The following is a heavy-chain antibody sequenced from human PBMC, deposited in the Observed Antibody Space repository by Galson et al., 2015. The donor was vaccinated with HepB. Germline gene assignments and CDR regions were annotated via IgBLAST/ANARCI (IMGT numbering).Heavy chain of an antibody. V-gene: IGHV6-1*01. D-gene: IGHD2-2*02. J-gene: IGHJ6*02. CDR2: TYYRSKWYN. CDR1: GDSVSSNSAA. Sequence: CAISGDSVSSNSAAWNWIRQSPSRGLEWLGRTYYRSKWYNDYAVSVKSRITINPDTSKNQFSLQLNSVTPEDTAVYYCARAGPYCSSTSCYSGYYYYYGMDVWGQGTTVTVSS. CDR3: ARAGPYCSSTSCYSGYYYYYGMDV.